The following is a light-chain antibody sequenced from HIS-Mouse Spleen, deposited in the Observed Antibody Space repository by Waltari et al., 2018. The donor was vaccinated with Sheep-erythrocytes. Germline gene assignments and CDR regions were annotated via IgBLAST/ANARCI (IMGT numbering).Light chain of an antibody. CDR2: GNS. CDR1: SSNIGAGYD. Sequence: QSVLTQPPSVSGAPGQRVTISCTGSSSNIGAGYDVHWYQQLPGTAPKLLIYGNSNRPSGVPDRFSGSNSGNTATLTISGTQAMDEADYYCQAWDSSIVVFGGGTKLTVL. J-gene: IGLJ2*01. CDR3: QAWDSSIVV. V-gene: IGLV1-40*01.